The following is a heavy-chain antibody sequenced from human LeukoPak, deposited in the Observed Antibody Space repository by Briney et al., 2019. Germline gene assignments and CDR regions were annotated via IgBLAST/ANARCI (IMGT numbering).Heavy chain of an antibody. Sequence: RSGGSLRLSCTASGFTFGDYAMSWVRQAPGKGLEWVGFIRSKAYGGTTEYAASVKGRFTISRDDSKSIAYLQMNSLKTEDTAVYYCTRDGCNLDYWGQGTLVTVSS. CDR2: IRSKAYGGTT. J-gene: IGHJ4*02. V-gene: IGHV3-49*04. CDR1: GFTFGDYA. CDR3: TRDGCNLDY. D-gene: IGHD6-19*01.